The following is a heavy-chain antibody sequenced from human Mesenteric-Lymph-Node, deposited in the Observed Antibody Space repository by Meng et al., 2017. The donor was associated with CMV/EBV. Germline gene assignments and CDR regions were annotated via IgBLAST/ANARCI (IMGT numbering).Heavy chain of an antibody. V-gene: IGHV3-74*01. Sequence: GESLKISCAASGFPFSGSWMHWVRQVPGKGLVWVSRINSDGSSTTYEESVKGRSTISRDNAKKTLFLQMNSLRAEDTAVYFCARGLRLGGGMDVWGQGTTVTVSS. CDR2: INSDGSST. D-gene: IGHD4-11*01. CDR1: GFPFSGSW. CDR3: ARGLRLGGGMDV. J-gene: IGHJ6*02.